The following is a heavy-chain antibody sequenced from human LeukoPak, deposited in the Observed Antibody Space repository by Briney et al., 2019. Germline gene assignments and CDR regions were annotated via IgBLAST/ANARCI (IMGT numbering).Heavy chain of an antibody. CDR1: GGTFSSYA. V-gene: IGHV1-69*05. J-gene: IGHJ4*02. CDR3: ARVPVLRYFDWLLLDY. D-gene: IGHD3-9*01. Sequence: ASVKVSCKASGGTFSSYAISWVRQAPGQGLEWMGGIIPIFGTANYAQKFQGRVTITTDESTSTAYMELSSLRSEDTAVYCCARVPVLRYFDWLLLDYWGQGTLVTVSS. CDR2: IIPIFGTA.